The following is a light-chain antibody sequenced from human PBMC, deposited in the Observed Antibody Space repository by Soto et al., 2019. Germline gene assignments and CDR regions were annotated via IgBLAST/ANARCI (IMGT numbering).Light chain of an antibody. CDR2: DTS. V-gene: IGKV3-11*01. CDR3: QHFGDSPIT. Sequence: EIVLIHSQARLSFSPRERATLSCRASQNIYSYLAWYQQKPGQAPRLLIYDTSNRATGIPARFSGSGSGTDFTLTISRLEPEDFAVYYCQHFGDSPITFGQGTRLEI. J-gene: IGKJ5*01. CDR1: QNIYSY.